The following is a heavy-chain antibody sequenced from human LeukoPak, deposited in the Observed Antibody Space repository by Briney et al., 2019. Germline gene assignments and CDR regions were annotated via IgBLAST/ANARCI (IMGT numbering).Heavy chain of an antibody. J-gene: IGHJ4*02. CDR1: GYTFTGYY. D-gene: IGHD4-17*01. CDR2: INPNSGGT. V-gene: IGHV1-2*02. CDR3: ARSPSDYGDFIDY. Sequence: ASVKVSCKASGYTFTGYYMHWVRHAPGQGLEWMGWINPNSGGTNYAQKFQGRVTMTRDTSISTAYMELSRLRSDDTAVYYCARSPSDYGDFIDYWGQGTLVTVSS.